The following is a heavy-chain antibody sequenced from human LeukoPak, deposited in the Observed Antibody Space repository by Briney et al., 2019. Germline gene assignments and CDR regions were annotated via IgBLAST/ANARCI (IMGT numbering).Heavy chain of an antibody. CDR1: GGSISSYY. CDR3: ATSSDDYSNSFDY. Sequence: SETLSLTCTVSGGSISSYYWSWIRQPPGKGLDWIGYIYYSGSTNYNPSLKSRVTISVDTSKNQFSLKLSSVTAADTAVYYCATSSDDYSNSFDYWGQGTLVTVSS. D-gene: IGHD4-11*01. V-gene: IGHV4-59*01. J-gene: IGHJ4*02. CDR2: IYYSGST.